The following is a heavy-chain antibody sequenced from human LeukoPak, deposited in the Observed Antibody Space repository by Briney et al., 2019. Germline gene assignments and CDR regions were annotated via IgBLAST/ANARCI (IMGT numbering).Heavy chain of an antibody. V-gene: IGHV4-61*02. CDR1: GGSISSGSYY. CDR3: ARQRDTEIAFDI. J-gene: IGHJ3*02. Sequence: PSETLSLTCTVSGGSISSGSYYWSWIRQPAGKGLEWIGCIYTSGSTNYNPSLKSRVTISVDMSKNQFSLKLSSVTAADTAVYYCARQRDTEIAFDIWGQGTMVTVSS. D-gene: IGHD5-24*01. CDR2: IYTSGST.